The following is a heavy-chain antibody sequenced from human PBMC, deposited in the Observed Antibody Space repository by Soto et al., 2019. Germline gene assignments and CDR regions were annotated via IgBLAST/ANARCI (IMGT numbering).Heavy chain of an antibody. CDR1: GFTFSSYA. V-gene: IGHV3-23*01. J-gene: IGHJ4*02. CDR3: ARGRLGGVLSPPSYYFDY. D-gene: IGHD3-16*02. Sequence: EVQLLESGGALVQPGESLRLSCAASGFTFSSYAINWVRQAPGKGLEWVLGIGGSGIKTYYADSVKGRFTISRDNSKNTVFLQMNSLRAEDTAVYYCARGRLGGVLSPPSYYFDYWGLGTQVTVSS. CDR2: IGGSGIKT.